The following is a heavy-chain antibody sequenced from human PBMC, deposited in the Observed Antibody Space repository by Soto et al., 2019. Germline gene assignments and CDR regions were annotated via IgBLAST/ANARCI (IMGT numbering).Heavy chain of an antibody. CDR1: GFTFSSYA. V-gene: IGHV3-30-3*01. CDR2: ISYDGNNK. J-gene: IGHJ6*02. D-gene: IGHD2-15*01. Sequence: QVQLVESGGGVVQPGRSLRLSCAASGFTFSSYAMHWVRQAPGKGLEWVAVISYDGNNKYYADSVKGRFTISRDNSKNPLDLPMYSLRAGDTAVYYCARAGCDGGSCYTLVGLRYGMDVWGQGTTVTVSS. CDR3: ARAGCDGGSCYTLVGLRYGMDV.